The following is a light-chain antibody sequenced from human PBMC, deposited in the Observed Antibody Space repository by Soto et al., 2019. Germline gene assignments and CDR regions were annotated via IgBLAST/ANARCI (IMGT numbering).Light chain of an antibody. CDR3: SSYTSSSFYV. CDR2: DVS. V-gene: IGLV2-14*01. CDR1: SSDVGGYNY. Sequence: QSALTQPASVSGSPGQSITISCTGTSSDVGGYNYVSWYQQHPGKAPKLMIYDVSNRPSGVSNRFSGSKSGNTASLTISGLQPEDEADYYCSSYTSSSFYVFGPGTKVTVL. J-gene: IGLJ1*01.